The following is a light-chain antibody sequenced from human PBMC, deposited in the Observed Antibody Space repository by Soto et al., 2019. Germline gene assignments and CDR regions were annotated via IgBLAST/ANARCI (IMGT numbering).Light chain of an antibody. Sequence: EIVMTQSPATLSVSPGDRATLSCRASQSVSSNLAWYQQKPGQAPRLLIYGASSRATGIPARISGSGSGTEFTLTISSLQSEDFAVYYCQQYNKWPPYTFGQGTKLEIK. J-gene: IGKJ2*01. CDR3: QQYNKWPPYT. V-gene: IGKV3-15*01. CDR2: GAS. CDR1: QSVSSN.